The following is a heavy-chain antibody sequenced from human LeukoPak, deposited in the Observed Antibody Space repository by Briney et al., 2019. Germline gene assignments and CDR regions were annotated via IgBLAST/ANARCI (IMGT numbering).Heavy chain of an antibody. V-gene: IGHV4-34*01. Sequence: PSETLSLTCAVYGGSFSGYYWSWIRQPPGKGLEWIGEINHSGSTNYNPSLKSRVTISVDTSKNQFSLKLSSVTAADTAVYYCERRGPYYYYYMDVWGKGTTVTVSS. CDR3: ERRGPYYYYYMDV. CDR1: GGSFSGYY. CDR2: INHSGST. J-gene: IGHJ6*03.